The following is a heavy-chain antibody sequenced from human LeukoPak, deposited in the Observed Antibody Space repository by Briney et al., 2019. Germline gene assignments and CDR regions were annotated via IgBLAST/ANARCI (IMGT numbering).Heavy chain of an antibody. J-gene: IGHJ4*02. D-gene: IGHD3-10*01. CDR3: AKDRAAYYGSGSYGDY. CDR2: ISGTGGST. Sequence: GGSLRLSCAASGFTFSNYAMSWVRQAPGKGLEWVSSISGTGGSTYYADSVKGRFTISRDKSNNTLFLQMNSLRAEDTAVYYCAKDRAAYYGSGSYGDYWGQGTLVTVSS. CDR1: GFTFSNYA. V-gene: IGHV3-23*01.